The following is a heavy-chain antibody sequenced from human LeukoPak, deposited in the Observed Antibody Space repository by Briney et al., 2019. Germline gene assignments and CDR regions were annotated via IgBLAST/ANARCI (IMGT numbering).Heavy chain of an antibody. CDR2: IYYSGST. Sequence: PSETLSLTCAVYGGSFSGYYWSWIRQPPGKGLEWIGYIYYSGSTNYNPSLKSRVTISVDTSKNQFSLKLSSVTAADTAVYYCAGRQAYTDAFDIWGQGTMVTVSS. CDR1: GGSFSGYY. CDR3: AGRQAYTDAFDI. D-gene: IGHD4-11*01. J-gene: IGHJ3*02. V-gene: IGHV4-59*01.